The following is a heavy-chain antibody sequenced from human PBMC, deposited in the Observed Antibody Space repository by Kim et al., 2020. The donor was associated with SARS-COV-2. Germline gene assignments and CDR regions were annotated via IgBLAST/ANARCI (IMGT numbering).Heavy chain of an antibody. J-gene: IGHJ6*02. V-gene: IGHV1-2*06. D-gene: IGHD2-2*01. CDR2: IDPHSGGT. Sequence: ASVKVSCKASEYTFTGYYINWVRQAPGQGLEWMGRIDPHSGGTNYAQNFQARVTMTGDRSIATAYMELSRLRSDDTAVYYCADTRRGDYDYYGLDVWGQGTTVTVS. CDR3: ADTRRGDYDYYGLDV. CDR1: EYTFTGYY.